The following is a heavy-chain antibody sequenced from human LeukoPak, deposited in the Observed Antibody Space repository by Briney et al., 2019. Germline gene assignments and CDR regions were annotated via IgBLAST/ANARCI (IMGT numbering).Heavy chain of an antibody. D-gene: IGHD3-22*01. J-gene: IGHJ4*02. CDR3: EKDEEAMIVVGETYDY. Sequence: GGSLRLSCAASGFTFSSYAMSWVRQAPGKGLEWVSAISGSGGSTYYADSVKGRITISRDNSKNTLYLQMNSLRAEDTAVYYCEKDEEAMIVVGETYDYWGQGTLVTVSS. V-gene: IGHV3-23*01. CDR1: GFTFSSYA. CDR2: ISGSGGST.